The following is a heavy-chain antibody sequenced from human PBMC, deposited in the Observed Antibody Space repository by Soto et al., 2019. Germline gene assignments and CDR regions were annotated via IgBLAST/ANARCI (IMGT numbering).Heavy chain of an antibody. V-gene: IGHV3-15*01. J-gene: IGHJ4*02. D-gene: IGHD2-2*01. Sequence: PGGSLRLSCAGSGFTFSNAWITWVRQAPGKGLEWVGHIKSNTYGGTTDYAAPVKGRFTISRDDSKSTLYLQTNSLETEDTAVYYCATIRFPDQYFFDYWGQGTLVTVSS. CDR1: GFTFSNAW. CDR3: ATIRFPDQYFFDY. CDR2: IKSNTYGGTT.